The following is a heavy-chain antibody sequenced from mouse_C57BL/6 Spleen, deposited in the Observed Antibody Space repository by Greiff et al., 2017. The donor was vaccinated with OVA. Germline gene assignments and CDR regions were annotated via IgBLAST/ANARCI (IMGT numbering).Heavy chain of an antibody. Sequence: QVQLKESGPELVKPGASVKISCKASGYAFSSSWMNWVKQRPGKGIEWIGRIYPGDGDTNYNGKFKGKATLTADKSSSTAYMQLSSLTSEDSAVYFCAAAYDYGFAYWGQGTLVTVSA. CDR3: AAAYDYGFAY. J-gene: IGHJ3*01. CDR2: IYPGDGDT. V-gene: IGHV1-82*01. CDR1: GYAFSSSW. D-gene: IGHD2-4*01.